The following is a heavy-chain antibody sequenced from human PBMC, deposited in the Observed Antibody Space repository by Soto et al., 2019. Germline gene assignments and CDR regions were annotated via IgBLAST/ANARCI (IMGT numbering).Heavy chain of an antibody. CDR1: GYSFTGYW. D-gene: IGHD6-19*01. V-gene: IGHV5-10-1*01. Sequence: PGESLKISCKGSGYSFTGYWISWVRQMPGKGLEWMGRIDPSDSYTNYSPSFQGHVTISADKSISTAYLQWSSLKASDTAMYYCARRVIAVAGKDYGMDVWGQGTTVTVSS. CDR2: IDPSDSYT. J-gene: IGHJ6*02. CDR3: ARRVIAVAGKDYGMDV.